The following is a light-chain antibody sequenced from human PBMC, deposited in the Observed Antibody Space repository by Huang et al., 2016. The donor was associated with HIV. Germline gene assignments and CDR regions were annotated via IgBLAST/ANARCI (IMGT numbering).Light chain of an antibody. CDR3: QQYQSIPWT. CDR1: QGIGNS. Sequence: DIQMTQSPSSLSGSVGDRVTITCRASQGIGNSLCWYQQKPGKPPRLLLYATSRLESGVPSRFSGSGSGTHYTLTITTLQPEDIASYYCQQYQSIPWTFGQGTKVEIK. V-gene: IGKV1-NL1*01. CDR2: ATS. J-gene: IGKJ1*01.